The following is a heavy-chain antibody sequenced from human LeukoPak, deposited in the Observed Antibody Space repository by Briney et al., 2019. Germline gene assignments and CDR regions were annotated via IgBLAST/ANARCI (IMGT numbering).Heavy chain of an antibody. Sequence: GGSLRLSCAASGFTFSSYSMNWVRQAPGKGLEWVSSISSSSSYIYYADSVKGRFTISRDNAKNSLYLQMNSLRAEDTAVYYCARLNIVATTRAFDIWGQGTMVTVSS. CDR1: GFTFSSYS. V-gene: IGHV3-21*01. D-gene: IGHD5-12*01. J-gene: IGHJ3*02. CDR3: ARLNIVATTRAFDI. CDR2: ISSSSSYI.